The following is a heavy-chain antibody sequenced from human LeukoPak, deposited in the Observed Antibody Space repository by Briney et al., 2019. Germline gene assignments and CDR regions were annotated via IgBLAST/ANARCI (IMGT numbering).Heavy chain of an antibody. D-gene: IGHD2-15*01. Sequence: SETLTLTCTVSGVPISSYYWTWIRQPAGKGLEWIGRIYTSGNTGYNPSLKSRVTMSVDTSKNQFSLNLSSVTAADTAVYYCARVDLRAAFFDYWGQGTLVTVSS. V-gene: IGHV4-4*07. J-gene: IGHJ4*02. CDR1: GVPISSYY. CDR3: ARVDLRAAFFDY. CDR2: IYTSGNT.